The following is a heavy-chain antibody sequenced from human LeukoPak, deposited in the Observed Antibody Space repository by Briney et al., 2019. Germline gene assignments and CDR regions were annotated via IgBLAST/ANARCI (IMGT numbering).Heavy chain of an antibody. D-gene: IGHD1-26*01. V-gene: IGHV3-23*01. CDR1: GFTFSSYG. J-gene: IGHJ3*02. Sequence: SGGSLRLSCAASGFTFSSYGMSWVRQAPGKGLEWVSSINNSGGSTHYADSVKGRFTISRDNSKNTMYLQMKSLRAEDTAVYYCAKDWEWELYSFDIWGQGAMVTVSS. CDR3: AKDWEWELYSFDI. CDR2: INNSGGST.